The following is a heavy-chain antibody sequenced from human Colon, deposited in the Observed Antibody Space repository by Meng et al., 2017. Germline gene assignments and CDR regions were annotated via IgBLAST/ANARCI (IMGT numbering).Heavy chain of an antibody. Sequence: VHLQASGPGLVRPSETLSLTCTVSGGSVISNSYYWSWIRQPPGKGLEWIGFIYYSGSTNYNPSLKSRVTISVDTSKNQFSLKVSSVTAADTAVYYCARDSGYDKNWFDPWGQGTLVTVSS. CDR2: IYYSGST. J-gene: IGHJ5*02. CDR1: GGSVISNSYY. V-gene: IGHV4-61*01. CDR3: ARDSGYDKNWFDP. D-gene: IGHD5-12*01.